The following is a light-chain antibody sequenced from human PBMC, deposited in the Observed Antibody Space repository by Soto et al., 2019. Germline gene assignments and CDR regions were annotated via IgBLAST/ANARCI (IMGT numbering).Light chain of an antibody. J-gene: IGKJ1*01. V-gene: IGKV1-5*01. CDR2: DAS. Sequence: DIQMTQSPSTVTASVGDRVTITCRASQSLSRRLAWYQQKPGKAPKLLIYDASSLESGVPARFSGSGSGTELTLTIRSLQPDDSATYYCQQYSHYLTFGQGTKVEIK. CDR3: QQYSHYLT. CDR1: QSLSRR.